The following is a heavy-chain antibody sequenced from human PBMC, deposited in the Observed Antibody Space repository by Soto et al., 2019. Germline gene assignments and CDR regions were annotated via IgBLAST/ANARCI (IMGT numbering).Heavy chain of an antibody. J-gene: IGHJ4*02. CDR3: AKALTTATQEYYFDY. V-gene: IGHV3-23*01. Sequence: GGSLRLSCAASEFTFSSNAMHWVRQAPGKGLEWVSGITGSGSTTFYADSVKGRFTISRDNSKNTLYLQMNSLRAEDTAVYYCAKALTTATQEYYFDYWGQGTLVTVSS. CDR1: EFTFSSNA. D-gene: IGHD4-17*01. CDR2: ITGSGSTT.